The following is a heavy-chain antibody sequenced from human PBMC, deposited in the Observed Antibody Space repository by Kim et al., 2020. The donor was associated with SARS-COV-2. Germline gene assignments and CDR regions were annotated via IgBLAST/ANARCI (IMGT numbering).Heavy chain of an antibody. V-gene: IGHV3-72*01. CDR2: IRNKANGYTT. J-gene: IGHJ4*02. CDR1: GFTFSDHY. Sequence: GGSLRLSCVASGFTFSDHYMDWVRQAPGKGLEWLGRIRNKANGYTTQYIASVEGRFSISRDDSKNSVYLQMNSLEPEDTAVYYCARGGGSDWSTTAIDYWGQGTLVTVSP. CDR3: ARGGGSDWSTTAIDY. D-gene: IGHD3-9*01.